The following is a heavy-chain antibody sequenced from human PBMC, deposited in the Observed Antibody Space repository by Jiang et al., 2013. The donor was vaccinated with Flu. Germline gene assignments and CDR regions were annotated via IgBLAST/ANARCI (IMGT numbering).Heavy chain of an antibody. V-gene: IGHV4-59*13. CDR3: VRGDPFAAYAA. CDR1: SNFINSFF. CDR2: VYYSGST. D-gene: IGHD2-15*01. Sequence: SETLSLTCTVSSNFINSFFWTWIRQPPGKGLEWIGHVYYSGSTNYNPSLKSRVTISIDTSKNQFSLKLNSVTAADTSVYFCVRGDPFAAYAAWGQGMLVTVSS. J-gene: IGHJ5*02.